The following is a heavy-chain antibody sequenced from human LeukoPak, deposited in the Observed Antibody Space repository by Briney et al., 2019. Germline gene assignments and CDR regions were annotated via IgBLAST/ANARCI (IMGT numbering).Heavy chain of an antibody. CDR2: ISANGSIT. Sequence: GGSLRLSCAASGFTFSAYGMSWVRQSPGQGLEWVSGISANGSITFYARSVRGRFTISRDNPQNTVYLQMNSLRAEDTALYYCTRFCDYGEYWGQGTLVTVSS. J-gene: IGHJ4*02. CDR1: GFTFSAYG. V-gene: IGHV3-23*01. D-gene: IGHD3-10*01. CDR3: TRFCDYGEY.